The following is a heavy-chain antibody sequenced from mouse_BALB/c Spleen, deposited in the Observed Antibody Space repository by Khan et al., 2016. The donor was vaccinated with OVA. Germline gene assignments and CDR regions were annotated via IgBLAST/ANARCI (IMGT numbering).Heavy chain of an antibody. V-gene: IGHV9-3-1*01. CDR1: GYTFTNYG. D-gene: IGHD3-3*01. J-gene: IGHJ4*01. CDR2: IYTYTGEP. CDR3: ARGGRSAMDY. Sequence: QIQLVQSGPDLKKPGETVKISCKASGYTFTNYGINWVKQAPGKGLKWMGWIYTYTGEPTYADDFKGRFAFSLETSASTAYLQINNLKTEDTAIYFCARGGRSAMDYWGQGTSVTVSS.